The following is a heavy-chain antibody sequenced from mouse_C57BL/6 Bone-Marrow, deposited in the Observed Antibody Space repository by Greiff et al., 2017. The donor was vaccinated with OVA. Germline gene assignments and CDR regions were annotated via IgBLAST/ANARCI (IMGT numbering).Heavy chain of an antibody. V-gene: IGHV1-66*01. CDR3: ARGDYGSSFDY. J-gene: IGHJ2*01. D-gene: IGHD1-1*01. CDR1: GYSFTSYY. CDR2: IYPGSGNT. Sequence: VQLQESGPELVKPGASVKISCKASGYSFTSYYIHWVKQRPGQGLEWIGWIYPGSGNTKYNEKFKGKATLTADTSSSTAYMQLSSLTSEDSAVYYCARGDYGSSFDYWGQGTTLTVSS.